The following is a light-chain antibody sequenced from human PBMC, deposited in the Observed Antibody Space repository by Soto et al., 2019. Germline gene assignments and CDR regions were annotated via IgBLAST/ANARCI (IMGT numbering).Light chain of an antibody. CDR1: QSIRTS. V-gene: IGKV1-5*03. J-gene: IGKJ1*01. CDR3: QQYDDYSRT. Sequence: DIQMTQSPSTLSALVGDRVTITCRASQSIRTSLAWYQQKPGKAPKLLIYLASRLQTGVPARFSGSGSATEFALSISSLHPDDFATYYCQQYDDYSRTFGQGTKVDIK. CDR2: LAS.